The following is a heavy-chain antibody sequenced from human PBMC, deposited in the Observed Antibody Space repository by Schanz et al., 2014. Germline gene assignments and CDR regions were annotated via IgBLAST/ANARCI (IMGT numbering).Heavy chain of an antibody. D-gene: IGHD6-19*01. Sequence: EVQLLESGGGLVQPGGSLRLSCAASGFTFSSYAMSWVRQAPGKGLEWVSAISGSGGSTYYADSVRGRFTMSRDNSKNTVHLQMSSLRVEDTALYYCTKDKSQIAVAGLFDLWGQGTLVTVSS. CDR2: ISGSGGST. CDR3: TKDKSQIAVAGLFDL. CDR1: GFTFSSYA. J-gene: IGHJ4*02. V-gene: IGHV3-23*01.